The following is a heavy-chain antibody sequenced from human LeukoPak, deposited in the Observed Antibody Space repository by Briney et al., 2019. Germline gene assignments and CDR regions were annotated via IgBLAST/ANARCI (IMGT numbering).Heavy chain of an antibody. CDR1: GYTFTSYD. V-gene: IGHV1-18*01. CDR2: ISANNNNT. D-gene: IGHD3-10*01. CDR3: ARAKPKNMVRGLIMRRESRYYFDY. Sequence: ASVKVSCKASGYTFTSYDINWVRQAPGQGLEWMGWISANNNNTDNVQKLQGRVTMTTDTSTSTAYMELRSLRSDDTAVYYCARAKPKNMVRGLIMRRESRYYFDYWGQGTLVTVSS. J-gene: IGHJ4*02.